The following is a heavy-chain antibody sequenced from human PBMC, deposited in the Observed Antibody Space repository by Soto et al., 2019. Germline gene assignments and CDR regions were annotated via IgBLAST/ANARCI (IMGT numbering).Heavy chain of an antibody. CDR1: GGTFSSYA. D-gene: IGHD2-15*01. CDR2: IIPIFGTA. Sequence: QVQLVQSGAEVKKPGSSVKVSCKASGGTFSSYAISWVRQAPGQGLEWMGGIIPIFGTANYAQKFQGRVTITADESTSTAYMELSSLRSEDTSVYYCARDRYCSGGSCPGMLFDISGQGTMVTVSS. CDR3: ARDRYCSGGSCPGMLFDI. V-gene: IGHV1-69*12. J-gene: IGHJ3*02.